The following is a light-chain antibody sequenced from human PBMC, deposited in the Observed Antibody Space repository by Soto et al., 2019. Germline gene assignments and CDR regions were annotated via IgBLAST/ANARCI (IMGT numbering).Light chain of an antibody. CDR1: QSVSSSH. Sequence: EIVLTQSPGTLSLSPGERATLSCRASQSVSSSHLAWYQQKPGQAPRLLIYDASNRATGIPARFSGSGSGTDFTLTISRLEPEDFAVYYCQQYSSSRTFGQGTKVDIK. J-gene: IGKJ1*01. V-gene: IGKV3-20*01. CDR2: DAS. CDR3: QQYSSSRT.